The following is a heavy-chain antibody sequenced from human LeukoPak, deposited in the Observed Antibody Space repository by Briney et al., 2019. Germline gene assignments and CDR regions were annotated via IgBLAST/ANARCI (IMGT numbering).Heavy chain of an antibody. Sequence: GRSLRLSCAASEFTFSTYAMSWVRQAPGKGLEWVSTIGGSGGSTYYADSVKGRFTISRDNSRNTLYLQMNSLRAEDTAVYYCARRDYYDFDYWGQGTLVTVSS. CDR2: IGGSGGST. V-gene: IGHV3-23*01. D-gene: IGHD3-10*01. J-gene: IGHJ4*02. CDR3: ARRDYYDFDY. CDR1: EFTFSTYA.